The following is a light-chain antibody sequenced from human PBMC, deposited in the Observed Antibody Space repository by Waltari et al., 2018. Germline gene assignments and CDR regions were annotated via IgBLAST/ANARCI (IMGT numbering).Light chain of an antibody. V-gene: IGLV1-40*01. Sequence: QSLLTQPPSLSCAPVQSFIISCTGSSSNIGAGNDVHWYQQFPGAAPRLLIYVTDSRPSGVTDRCSGSRSGTSASLAIAGLQAEDEADYFCQSYDNSLSAPYVFGTGTKVIVL. J-gene: IGLJ1*01. CDR3: QSYDNSLSAPYV. CDR2: VTD. CDR1: SSNIGAGND.